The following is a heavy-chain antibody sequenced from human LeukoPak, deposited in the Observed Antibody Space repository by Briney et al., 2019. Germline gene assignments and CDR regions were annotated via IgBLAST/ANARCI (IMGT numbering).Heavy chain of an antibody. J-gene: IGHJ4*02. V-gene: IGHV3-21*01. Sequence: GGSLRLSCAASGFAFSTYAMHWVRQAPGKGLEWVSSISSSSSYIYYADSVKGRFTISRDNAKNSLYLQMNSLRAEDTAVYYCARVSGYSYGYSYFDYWGQGTLVTVSS. D-gene: IGHD5-18*01. CDR2: ISSSSSYI. CDR3: ARVSGYSYGYSYFDY. CDR1: GFAFSTYA.